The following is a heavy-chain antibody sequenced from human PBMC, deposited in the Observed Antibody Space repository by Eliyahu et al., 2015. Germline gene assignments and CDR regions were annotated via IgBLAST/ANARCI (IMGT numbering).Heavy chain of an antibody. CDR2: ISSKSVYI. V-gene: IGHV3-21*06. J-gene: IGHJ4*02. CDR3: ARFETGAYVAGSDY. CDR1: GFXXXSYS. D-gene: IGHD6-19*01. Sequence: EVHLVASGGGLVXPGGSLTLXCAASGFXXXSYSMNWVRQAPGKGLEWVSSISSKSVYIFYADSVKGRFTTSRDNAKNSLYLQMNSLRVEDTAVYYCARFETGAYVAGSDYWGQGSLVTVSS.